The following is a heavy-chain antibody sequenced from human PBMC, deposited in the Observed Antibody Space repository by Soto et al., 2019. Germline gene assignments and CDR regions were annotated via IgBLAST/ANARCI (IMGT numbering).Heavy chain of an antibody. CDR2: IKQDGSEK. CDR3: ARDGPIWSELTEGNPDY. V-gene: IGHV3-7*03. Sequence: EVQLVESGGGLVQPGGSLRLSCAASGFTFSSYWMSWVRQAPGKGLEWVANIKQDGSEKYYVDSVKGRFTISRDNAKNSLYLQMNSLRAEDTAVYYCARDGPIWSELTEGNPDYWGQGTLVTVSS. D-gene: IGHD1-26*01. J-gene: IGHJ4*02. CDR1: GFTFSSYW.